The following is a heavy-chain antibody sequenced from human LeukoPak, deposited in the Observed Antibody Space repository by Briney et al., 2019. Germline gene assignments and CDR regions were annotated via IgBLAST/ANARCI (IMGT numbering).Heavy chain of an antibody. J-gene: IGHJ3*02. V-gene: IGHV1-69*05. Sequence: GASVKVSCKASGGTFSSYAISWVRQAPGQGLEWMGGIIPIFGTANYAQKFQGRVTITTDESTSTAYVELSSLRSEDTAVYYCARERPTGVDAFDIWGQGTMVTVSS. D-gene: IGHD7-27*01. CDR3: ARERPTGVDAFDI. CDR2: IIPIFGTA. CDR1: GGTFSSYA.